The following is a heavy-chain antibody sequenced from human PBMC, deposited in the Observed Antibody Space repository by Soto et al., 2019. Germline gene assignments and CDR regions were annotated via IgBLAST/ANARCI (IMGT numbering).Heavy chain of an antibody. CDR1: GFTFGDNA. Sequence: PGGSLRLSCTASGFTFGDNAMSWVRQAPGKGLEWVGFIRSKAYGGTTEYAASVKGRFTISRDDSKSIAYLQMNSLKTEDTAVYYCTRFPGAGWVRWFEPWGQGTLVTVSS. V-gene: IGHV3-49*04. D-gene: IGHD1-26*01. CDR3: TRFPGAGWVRWFEP. CDR2: IRSKAYGGTT. J-gene: IGHJ5*02.